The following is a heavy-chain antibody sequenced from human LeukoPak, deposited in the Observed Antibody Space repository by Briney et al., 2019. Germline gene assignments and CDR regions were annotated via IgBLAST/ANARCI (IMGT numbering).Heavy chain of an antibody. V-gene: IGHV4-30-4*01. D-gene: IGHD2/OR15-2a*01. Sequence: SQTLSLACTVSGGSISSGDYYWSWIRQPPGKGLEWIGYIYYSGSTYYNPSLKSRVTISVDTSKNQFSLKLSSVTAADTAVYYCAREPTLGSLWAFDIWGQGTMVTVSS. CDR1: GGSISSGDYY. CDR3: AREPTLGSLWAFDI. J-gene: IGHJ3*02. CDR2: IYYSGST.